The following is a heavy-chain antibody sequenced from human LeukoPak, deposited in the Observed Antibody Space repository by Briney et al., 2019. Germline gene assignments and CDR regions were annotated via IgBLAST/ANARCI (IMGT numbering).Heavy chain of an antibody. CDR3: ARPIDNGSGSYYFPY. CDR2: ISYDGANE. D-gene: IGHD3-10*01. CDR1: GFSFHYYA. V-gene: IGHV3-30-3*01. Sequence: GGSLRLSCAASGFSFHYYAMHWVRQAPGKGLEWVAVISYDGANEYYADSVKGRLTISRDNSKNTLYMEMSSLRPEDTAVYYCARPIDNGSGSYYFPYWGQGTLVTVSP. J-gene: IGHJ4*02.